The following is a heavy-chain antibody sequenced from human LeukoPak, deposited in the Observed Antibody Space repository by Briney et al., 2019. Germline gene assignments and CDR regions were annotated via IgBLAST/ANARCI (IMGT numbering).Heavy chain of an antibody. CDR3: ARWVRGPPLYYFDY. J-gene: IGHJ4*02. Sequence: PGGSLRLSCAASGFTFSSYWMSWVRQAPGKGLEWVANIKQDGSEKYYVDSVKGRFTISRDNAKNSLYLQMNSLRAEDTAVYYCARWVRGPPLYYFDYWGQGTLVTVSS. CDR2: IKQDGSEK. CDR1: GFTFSSYW. V-gene: IGHV3-7*01.